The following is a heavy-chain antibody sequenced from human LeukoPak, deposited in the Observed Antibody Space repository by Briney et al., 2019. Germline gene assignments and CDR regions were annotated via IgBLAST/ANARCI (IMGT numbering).Heavy chain of an antibody. V-gene: IGHV4-59*08. CDR1: GDSFSGHF. CDR3: ARSHSAYGGFFDY. D-gene: IGHD4-23*01. Sequence: PSETLSLTCGVYGDSFSGHFWRWMRQPPGKGLEWIGYIFYSGSTNYNPSLKSRVTISVDTSKNQFSLKLTSLTAADTALYYCARSHSAYGGFFDYWGQGTLVSVSS. CDR2: IFYSGST. J-gene: IGHJ4*02.